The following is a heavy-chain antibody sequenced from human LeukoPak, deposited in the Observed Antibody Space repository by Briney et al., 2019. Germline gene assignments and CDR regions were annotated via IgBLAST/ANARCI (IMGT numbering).Heavy chain of an antibody. V-gene: IGHV4-59*01. CDR1: GGSISSYY. J-gene: IGHJ4*02. CDR2: IYYSGST. CDR3: ARASYSGSYFLGY. Sequence: PSETLFLTCTVSGGSISSYYWSWLRQPPGKGLEWIGYIYYSGSTNYNPSLKSRVTISVDTSKNQFSLQLSSVTAADTAVYYCARASYSGSYFLGYWGQGTLVTVSS. D-gene: IGHD1-26*01.